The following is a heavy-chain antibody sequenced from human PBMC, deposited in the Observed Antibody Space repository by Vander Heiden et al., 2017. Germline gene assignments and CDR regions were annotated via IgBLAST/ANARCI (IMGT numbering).Heavy chain of an antibody. CDR3: AKDSDFWSGHNWFDP. CDR2: ISWNSGSI. Sequence: EVQLVESGGGLVQPGRSLRLSCAASGFTFDDYAMHWVRQAPGKGLEWVSGISWNSGSIGYADSVKGRFTISRDNAKNSLYLQMNSLRAEDTALYYCAKDSDFWSGHNWFDPWGQGTLVTVSS. D-gene: IGHD3-3*01. J-gene: IGHJ5*02. V-gene: IGHV3-9*01. CDR1: GFTFDDYA.